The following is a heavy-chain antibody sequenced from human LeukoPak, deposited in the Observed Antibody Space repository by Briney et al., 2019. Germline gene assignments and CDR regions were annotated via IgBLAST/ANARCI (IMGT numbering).Heavy chain of an antibody. CDR1: GYTFTSYD. CDR3: ARDTAAATYNWFDP. J-gene: IGHJ5*02. D-gene: IGHD6-13*01. Sequence: ASVKVSCKASGYTFTSYDINWVRQATGQGLEWMGWMNPNSGNTGYAQKFQGRVTMTRNTSISTAYMELSSLRSGDTAVYYCARDTAAATYNWFDPWGQGTLVTVSS. CDR2: MNPNSGNT. V-gene: IGHV1-8*01.